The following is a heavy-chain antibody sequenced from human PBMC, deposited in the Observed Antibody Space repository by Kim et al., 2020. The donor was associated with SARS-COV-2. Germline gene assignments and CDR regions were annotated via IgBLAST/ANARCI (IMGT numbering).Heavy chain of an antibody. CDR2: ISSSSSSI. J-gene: IGHJ4*02. D-gene: IGHD2-15*01. V-gene: IGHV3-48*02. CDR3: ASDYCSVGKCYWELFGY. CDR1: GFTFSRYS. Sequence: GGSLRLSCAASGFTFSRYSMNWVRQAPGKGLEWVSYISSSSSSIYYADSVKGRFTISRDNAKNSLYLQMNSLRDEDTAVYYCASDYCSVGKCYWELFGYWGQGTLVTVSS.